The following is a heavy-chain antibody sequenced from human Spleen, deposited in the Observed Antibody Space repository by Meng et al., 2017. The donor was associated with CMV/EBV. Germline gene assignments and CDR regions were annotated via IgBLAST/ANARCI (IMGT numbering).Heavy chain of an antibody. D-gene: IGHD3-22*01. Sequence: SETLSLTCTVSGGSISSYYWSWIRQPAGKGLEWIGRIYTSGSTNYNPSLKSRVTISVDTSKNQFSLKLSSVTAADTAVYYCARDGPNYYDSSGYYRRYFQHWGQGTLVTVSS. V-gene: IGHV4-4*07. CDR3: ARDGPNYYDSSGYYRRYFQH. J-gene: IGHJ1*01. CDR2: IYTSGST. CDR1: GGSISSYY.